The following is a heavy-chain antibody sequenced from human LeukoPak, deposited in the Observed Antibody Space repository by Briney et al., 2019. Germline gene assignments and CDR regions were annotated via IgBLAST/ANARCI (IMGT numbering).Heavy chain of an antibody. CDR2: IYYSGST. Sequence: PSETLSLTCTVSGGSISSYYWSWIRQPPGKGLEWIGYIYYSGSTNYNPSLKSRVTISVDTSKNQFSLKLSSVTAADMAVYYCARQGGYYDSSGYYTVIDIWGQGTMVTVSS. D-gene: IGHD3-22*01. J-gene: IGHJ3*02. CDR3: ARQGGYYDSSGYYTVIDI. V-gene: IGHV4-59*08. CDR1: GGSISSYY.